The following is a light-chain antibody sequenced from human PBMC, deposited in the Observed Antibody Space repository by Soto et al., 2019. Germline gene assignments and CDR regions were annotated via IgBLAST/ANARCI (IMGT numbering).Light chain of an antibody. V-gene: IGKV1-5*03. CDR2: KAS. J-gene: IGKJ1*01. Sequence: DIQMTQSPSTLSGSVGDRVTITCRASQTISSWLAWYQQKPGKAPKLLIYKASTLKSGVPSRFSGSGSGTEFTLPISSLQHDDFATYYCQHYNSYSEAFGQGTKVELK. CDR1: QTISSW. CDR3: QHYNSYSEA.